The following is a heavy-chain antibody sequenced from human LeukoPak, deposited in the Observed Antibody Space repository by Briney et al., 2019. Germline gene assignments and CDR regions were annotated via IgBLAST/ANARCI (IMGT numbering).Heavy chain of an antibody. J-gene: IGHJ3*02. Sequence: GWSLRLSCAASGFTFSSYSMNWVRQAPGKGLEWVSPISSSSSYIYYADSVKGRFTISRDNAKNSLYLQMNSLRAEDTAVYYCARDRSITMVRGVPFDIWGQGTMVTVSS. D-gene: IGHD3-10*01. CDR3: ARDRSITMVRGVPFDI. CDR2: ISSSSSYI. V-gene: IGHV3-21*01. CDR1: GFTFSSYS.